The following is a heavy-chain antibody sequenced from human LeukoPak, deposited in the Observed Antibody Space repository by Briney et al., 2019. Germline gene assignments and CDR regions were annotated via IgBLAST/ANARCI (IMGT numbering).Heavy chain of an antibody. D-gene: IGHD3-3*01. J-gene: IGHJ3*01. CDR1: GVSISPYY. Sequence: SETLSLTRAVSGVSISPYYWAWIRQPPGKGLEWIGYIHTSGSNNQYPSLKSRVTISVDKSKNHFSLRLTSVTAADTAVYYCARLSAAVHLGAFDLWGQGTMVTVSS. CDR2: IHTSGSN. V-gene: IGHV4-4*09. CDR3: ARLSAAVHLGAFDL.